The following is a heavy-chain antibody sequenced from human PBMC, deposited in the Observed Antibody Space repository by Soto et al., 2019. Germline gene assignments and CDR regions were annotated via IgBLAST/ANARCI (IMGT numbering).Heavy chain of an antibody. D-gene: IGHD1-26*01. Sequence: SETLSLTCTVSGGSVNSDYHYWIWIRHPPGKGLEWIGYIYYTGRTNYNPSLMSRVTISVDTSRNQFSLNLSSVTAADTAVFYCAREYSNSPEAFDYWGQGTLVTVSS. CDR3: AREYSNSPEAFDY. CDR1: GGSVNSDYHY. V-gene: IGHV4-61*01. CDR2: IYYTGRT. J-gene: IGHJ4*02.